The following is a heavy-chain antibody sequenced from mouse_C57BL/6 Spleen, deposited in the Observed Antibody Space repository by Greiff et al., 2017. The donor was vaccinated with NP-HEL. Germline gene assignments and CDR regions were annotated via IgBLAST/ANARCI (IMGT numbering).Heavy chain of an antibody. CDR1: GYTFTSYW. Sequence: QVQLKESGAELAKPGASVKLSCKASGYTFTSYWMHWVKQRPGQGLEWIGYINPSSGYTKYNQKFKDKATLTADKSSSTAYMQLSSLTYEDSAVYYCARETTVSHWYFDVWGTGTTVTVSS. V-gene: IGHV1-7*01. D-gene: IGHD1-1*01. CDR3: ARETTVSHWYFDV. J-gene: IGHJ1*03. CDR2: INPSSGYT.